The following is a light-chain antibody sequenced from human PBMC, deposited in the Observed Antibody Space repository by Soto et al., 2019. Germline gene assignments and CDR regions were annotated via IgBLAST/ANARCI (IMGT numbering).Light chain of an antibody. CDR3: QHRYDYPHS. V-gene: IGKV1D-13*01. CDR1: QGFGSP. CDR2: VGS. J-gene: IGKJ3*01. Sequence: IQVTQSPSSLSASIGDRVTITCRASQGFGSPLDWYQQTPGKPPRLLIYVGSTLQSGVPTRFRGSRSGTNSTLASSSLQPEQLATYYWQHRYDYPHSFGPGTKVNI.